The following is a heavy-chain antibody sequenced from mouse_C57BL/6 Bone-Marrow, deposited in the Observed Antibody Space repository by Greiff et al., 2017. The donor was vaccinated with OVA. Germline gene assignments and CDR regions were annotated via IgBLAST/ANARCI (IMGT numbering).Heavy chain of an antibody. CDR2: IDPSDSYT. CDR1: GYTFTSYW. CDR3: ARWSYYAMDY. J-gene: IGHJ4*01. Sequence: QVQLKQPGAELVMPGASVKLSCKASGYTFTSYWMHWVKQRPGQGLEWIGEIDPSDSYTNYNQKFKGKSTLTVDKSSSTAYMQLSSLTSEDSAVYYCARWSYYAMDYWGQGTSVTVSS. V-gene: IGHV1-69*01.